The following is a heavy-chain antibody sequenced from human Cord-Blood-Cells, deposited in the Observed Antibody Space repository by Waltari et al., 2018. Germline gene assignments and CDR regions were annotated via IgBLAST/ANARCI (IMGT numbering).Heavy chain of an antibody. V-gene: IGHV4-34*01. J-gene: IGHJ2*01. CDR3: ARGTIAITIFGVVIPYWYFDL. CDR2: INHSGST. Sequence: QVQLQQWGAGLLKPSETLSLTCAVYGGSFSGYYWSWIRQPPGKGLEWIGEINHSGSTNYNPPLKTRVTISVDTSKNQFALKLSSVTPADTAVYYCARGTIAITIFGVVIPYWYFDLWGRGTLVAVSS. CDR1: GGSFSGYY. D-gene: IGHD3-3*01.